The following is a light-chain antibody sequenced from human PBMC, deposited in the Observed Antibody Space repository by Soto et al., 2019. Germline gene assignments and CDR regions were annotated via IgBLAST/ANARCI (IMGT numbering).Light chain of an antibody. CDR3: AAWDDSLNGVV. J-gene: IGLJ2*01. Sequence: QSVLTQPPSASGNPGKRVTISCSGSSSNIGSNTVNWYQQLPGTAPKLLIYSNNQRPSGVPDRLSGSKSGTSAAMAISGLQSEDEADYYCAAWDDSLNGVVFGGGTKLTVL. CDR2: SNN. V-gene: IGLV1-44*01. CDR1: SSNIGSNT.